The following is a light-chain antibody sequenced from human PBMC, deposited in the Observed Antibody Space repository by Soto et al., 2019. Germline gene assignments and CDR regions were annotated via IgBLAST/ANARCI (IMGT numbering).Light chain of an antibody. Sequence: QSALTQARSESGSPGQSVTISCTGTSSDVGGYNYVSWYQQHPGKAPKLMISDVSKRPSGVPDRFSGSKSGNTASLTISGLQAKDEADYYCCSYAGSYPYVFGSGTKVTVL. V-gene: IGLV2-11*01. CDR2: DVS. J-gene: IGLJ1*01. CDR1: SSDVGGYNY. CDR3: CSYAGSYPYV.